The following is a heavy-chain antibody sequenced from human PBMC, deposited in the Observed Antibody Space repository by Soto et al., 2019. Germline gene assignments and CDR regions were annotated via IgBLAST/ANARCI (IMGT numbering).Heavy chain of an antibody. CDR1: GFTFSSYS. D-gene: IGHD3-9*01. V-gene: IGHV3-21*01. CDR3: ARGNYDILTGYRTSFDY. Sequence: GGSLRLSCAASGFTFSSYSMNWVRQAPGKGLEWVSSISSSSSYIYYADSVKGRFTISRDNAKNSLYLQMNSLRAEDTAVYYCARGNYDILTGYRTSFDYWGQGTLVTVS. CDR2: ISSSSSYI. J-gene: IGHJ4*02.